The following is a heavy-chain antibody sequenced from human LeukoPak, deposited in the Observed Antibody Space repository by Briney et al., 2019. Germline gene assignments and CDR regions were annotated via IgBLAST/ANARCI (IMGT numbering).Heavy chain of an antibody. Sequence: RHGESLKISCKGSGYSFNTFYIGWVRQTPETGLEWMGIIYPGDSDTRYSPSFQGQVAISADKSISTAYLQWSSLKASDTAMYYCARRYGAAPSSGYYYYYMDVWGKGTTVTVSS. J-gene: IGHJ6*03. V-gene: IGHV5-51*01. CDR1: GYSFNTFY. D-gene: IGHD6-6*01. CDR2: IYPGDSDT. CDR3: ARRYGAAPSSGYYYYYMDV.